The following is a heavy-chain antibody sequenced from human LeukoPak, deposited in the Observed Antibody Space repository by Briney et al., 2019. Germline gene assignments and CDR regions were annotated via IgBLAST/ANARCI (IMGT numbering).Heavy chain of an antibody. D-gene: IGHD6-13*01. CDR2: ISGSGGGGGT. CDR1: GFTFSTYV. V-gene: IGHV3-23*01. CDR3: AKDLSRTYSSSCFDC. Sequence: GGSLRLSCAASGFTFSTYVMTWVRQAPGRGLEWVSSISGSGGGGGTYYADSVKGRFSISRDNSNNTLYLQMHSLRAEDTAVYYCAKDLSRTYSSSCFDCWGQGTLVTVSS. J-gene: IGHJ4*02.